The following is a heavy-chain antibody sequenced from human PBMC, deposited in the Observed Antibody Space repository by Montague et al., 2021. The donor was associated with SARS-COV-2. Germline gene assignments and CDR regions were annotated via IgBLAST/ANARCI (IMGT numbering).Heavy chain of an antibody. D-gene: IGHD2-2*01. J-gene: IGHJ6*02. V-gene: IGHV4-34*01. Sequence: SETLSLTCAVYGGFFSGYYWSWIRRPPGKGLEWIGEINHSGSTNYNPSLKSRVTISVDTSKSQFSLNMSSVTAADTAVYYCARVRAVPAAMRIFTLGCSYYGMDVWGQGTTVTVSS. CDR2: INHSGST. CDR1: GGFFSGYY. CDR3: ARVRAVPAAMRIFTLGCSYYGMDV.